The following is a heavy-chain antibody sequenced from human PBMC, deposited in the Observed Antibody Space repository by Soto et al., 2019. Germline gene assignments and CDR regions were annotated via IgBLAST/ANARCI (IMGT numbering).Heavy chain of an antibody. D-gene: IGHD5-18*01. CDR1: GFTVSSNY. CDR3: ARTRVPWIQLYFGWFDS. J-gene: IGHJ5*01. Sequence: EVRLVESGGGLVQPGGSLRLSCVASGFTVSSNYMSWVRQAPGKGLEWVSVLYAGERTDYADSVKGRFTISRDSSKNTVYLQLNSLRAEDTAVYDCARTRVPWIQLYFGWFDSWGQGTLVTVSS. V-gene: IGHV3-66*01. CDR2: LYAGERT.